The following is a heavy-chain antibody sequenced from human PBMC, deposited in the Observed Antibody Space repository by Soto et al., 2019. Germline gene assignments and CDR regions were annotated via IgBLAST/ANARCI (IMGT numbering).Heavy chain of an antibody. CDR2: SFYRGST. CDR3: ATADGFGVVTPFFEY. J-gene: IGHJ4*02. V-gene: IGHV4-39*01. CDR1: GGSISSRSHY. D-gene: IGHD3-3*01. Sequence: QLLESGPGLVKPSETLSLTCTVSGGSISSRSHYWGWIRQSPGKHLEWIGSSFYRGSTHYNPSLKTRVTISVDTSKNQVSLKLYSVTAADTALYYCATADGFGVVTPFFEYWGQGILVTVSS.